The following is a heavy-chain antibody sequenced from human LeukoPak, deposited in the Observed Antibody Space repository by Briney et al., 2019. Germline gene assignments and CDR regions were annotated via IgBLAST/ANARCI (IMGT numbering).Heavy chain of an antibody. Sequence: GGSLRISCEASGFTFSNAWMSWVRQAPGKGLEWVGRIKSKTDGGTTDYAAPVKGRFTISRDDSKNTLYLQMNSLKTEDTAVYYCTTSILPNIAVADFDYWGQGTLVTVSS. D-gene: IGHD6-19*01. V-gene: IGHV3-15*01. J-gene: IGHJ4*02. CDR2: IKSKTDGGTT. CDR3: TTSILPNIAVADFDY. CDR1: GFTFSNAW.